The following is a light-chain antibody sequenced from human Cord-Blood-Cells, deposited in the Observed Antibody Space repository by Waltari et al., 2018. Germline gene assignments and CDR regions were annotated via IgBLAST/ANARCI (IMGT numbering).Light chain of an antibody. CDR1: QSVSSY. CDR3: QQRSNWPPLT. CDR2: YAS. V-gene: IGKV3-11*01. Sequence: EIVFTQSPATLSLSPGERPTLSCSASQSVSSYLAWYQQKPGPAPRLLIYYASNRATVIPRRFSGRGSGTDFTLTISSLEPEDFAGYYCQQRSNWPPLTFGGGTKVEIK. J-gene: IGKJ4*01.